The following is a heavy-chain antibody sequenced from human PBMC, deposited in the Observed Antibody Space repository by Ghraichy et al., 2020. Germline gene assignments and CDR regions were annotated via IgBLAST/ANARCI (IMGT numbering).Heavy chain of an antibody. D-gene: IGHD3-10*01. CDR3: ARDYASGVTPNYNYYNVMDV. Sequence: LSLTCAASGITLSNYVIHWVRQAPDKRLEWLTVISYDGSNEYYADSVKGRFTISRDNSENTVSLQMNSLRVEDTAVYYCARDYASGVTPNYNYYNVMDVWGQGTTVTVSS. V-gene: IGHV3-30-3*01. CDR2: ISYDGSNE. CDR1: GITLSNYV. J-gene: IGHJ6*02.